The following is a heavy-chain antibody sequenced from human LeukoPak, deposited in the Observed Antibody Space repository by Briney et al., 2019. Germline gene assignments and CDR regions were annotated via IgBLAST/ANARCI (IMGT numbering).Heavy chain of an antibody. CDR1: GFTFSDYY. CDR3: ARGPRYSFY. Sequence: GGSLRLSCAASGFTFSDYYVSWIRQAPGKGLEWISVIYIDGTTYYADSVKGRFTISRDQANNTLYLQMNTLRDEDTAVYYCARGPRYSFYWGQGTLVSVSS. D-gene: IGHD6-13*01. J-gene: IGHJ4*02. CDR2: IYIDGTT. V-gene: IGHV3-53*01.